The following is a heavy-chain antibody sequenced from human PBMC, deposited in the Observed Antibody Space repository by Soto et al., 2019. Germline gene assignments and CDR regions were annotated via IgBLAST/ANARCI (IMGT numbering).Heavy chain of an antibody. CDR3: ARSNGDYYDSSGYGSHFDY. CDR1: GGTFSSYA. Sequence: SVKVSCKASGGTFSSYAISWVRQAPGQGLEWMGGIIPIFGTANYAQRFQGRVTITADESTSTAYMELSSLRSEDTAVYYCARSNGDYYDSSGYGSHFDYWGQGTLVTVSS. D-gene: IGHD3-22*01. CDR2: IIPIFGTA. V-gene: IGHV1-69*13. J-gene: IGHJ4*02.